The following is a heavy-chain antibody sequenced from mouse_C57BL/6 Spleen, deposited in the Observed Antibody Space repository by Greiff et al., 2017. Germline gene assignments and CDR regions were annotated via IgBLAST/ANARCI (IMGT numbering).Heavy chain of an antibody. Sequence: VQLQQSGAELVRPGASVTLSCKASGYTFTDYEMHWVKQTPVHGLEWIGAIDPETGGTAYNQKVKGKAILTADKSSSTAYMELRSLTSEDSAVYYCTRSYSNYGFAYWGQGTLVTVSA. CDR1: GYTFTDYE. V-gene: IGHV1-15*01. CDR2: IDPETGGT. J-gene: IGHJ3*01. D-gene: IGHD2-5*01. CDR3: TRSYSNYGFAY.